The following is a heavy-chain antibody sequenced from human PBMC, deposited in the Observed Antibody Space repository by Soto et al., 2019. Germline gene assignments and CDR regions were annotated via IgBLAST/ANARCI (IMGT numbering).Heavy chain of an antibody. J-gene: IGHJ4*02. CDR2: ISPYSGYT. CDR3: TREAIVVIPAAKPSHFDS. V-gene: IGHV1-18*01. D-gene: IGHD2-2*01. CDR1: GYNFIKYG. Sequence: QVQLVQSGAEVKKPGASVKVSCKGLGYNFIKYGINWVRQAPGQGLEWMGWISPYSGYTHSAQKFQGRITLTTDTAATTAYMELRSLRSADTALYYCTREAIVVIPAAKPSHFDSWGQGTLVTVSS.